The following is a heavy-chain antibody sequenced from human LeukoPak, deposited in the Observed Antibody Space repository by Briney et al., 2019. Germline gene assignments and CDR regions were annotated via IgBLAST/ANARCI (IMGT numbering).Heavy chain of an antibody. CDR1: GYSISSGYY. Sequence: ETLSLICTVSGYSISSGYYWGWIRQPPGKGLEWVSVIYSGGSTYYADSVKGRFTISRDNSKNTLYLQMNSLRAEDTAVYYCARKSRYNWNNWGQGTLVTVSS. D-gene: IGHD1/OR15-1a*01. V-gene: IGHV3-53*01. CDR2: IYSGGST. J-gene: IGHJ4*02. CDR3: ARKSRYNWNN.